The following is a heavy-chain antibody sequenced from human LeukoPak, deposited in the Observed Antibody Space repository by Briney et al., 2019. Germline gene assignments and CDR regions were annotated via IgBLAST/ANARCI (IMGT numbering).Heavy chain of an antibody. CDR1: GFTFSSYS. V-gene: IGHV3-21*01. CDR3: ARDSLHPRMLSDAFDI. J-gene: IGHJ3*02. D-gene: IGHD3-16*02. CDR2: ISSSSSYI. Sequence: GGSLRLTCAASGFTFSSYSMNWVRQAPGKGLEWVSSISSSSSYIYYADSVKGRFTISRDNAKNSLYLQMNSLRAEDTAVYYCARDSLHPRMLSDAFDIWGQGTMVTVSS.